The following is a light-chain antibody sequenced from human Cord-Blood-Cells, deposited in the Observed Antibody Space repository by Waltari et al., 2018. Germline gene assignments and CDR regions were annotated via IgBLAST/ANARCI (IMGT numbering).Light chain of an antibody. Sequence: QSALTQPASVSGSPGQSITISCTGTSSDVGGYNYVSWYQPHPGKAPKPIIFDVSNRPSGFAHRCSGSKARNPASLTIAGLQAEDEADYYCSSYTSSSTLVFGGGTKLTVL. J-gene: IGLJ2*01. CDR3: SSYTSSSTLV. V-gene: IGLV2-14*01. CDR1: SSDVGGYNY. CDR2: DVS.